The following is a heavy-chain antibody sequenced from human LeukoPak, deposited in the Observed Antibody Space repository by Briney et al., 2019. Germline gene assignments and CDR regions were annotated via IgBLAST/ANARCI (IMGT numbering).Heavy chain of an antibody. CDR1: GYTFTSYY. V-gene: IGHV1-46*01. D-gene: IGHD2-2*03. CDR2: INPSGGST. CDR3: ARAPLLDIVVVPAAPPARLGDSMDV. Sequence: ASVKVSCKASGYTFTSYYMHWVRQAPGQGLEWMGIINPSGGSTSYAQKFQGRVTMTRDTSTSTVYMELSSLRSEDTAVYYCARAPLLDIVVVPAAPPARLGDSMDVWGQGTTVTVSS. J-gene: IGHJ6*02.